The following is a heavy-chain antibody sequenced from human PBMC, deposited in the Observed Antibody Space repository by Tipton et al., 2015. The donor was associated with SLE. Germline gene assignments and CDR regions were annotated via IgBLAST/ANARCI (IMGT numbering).Heavy chain of an antibody. V-gene: IGHV4-4*07. Sequence: TLSLTCTVSGGSIGSYYWSWIRQPPGKGLEWIGCIYTSGSTNYNPSLKSRVTMSVDTSKNQFSLKLSSVTAADTAVYYCARQANYDSSGLFDYWGQGTLVTVSS. CDR3: ARQANYDSSGLFDY. CDR1: GGSIGSYY. J-gene: IGHJ4*02. CDR2: IYTSGST. D-gene: IGHD3-22*01.